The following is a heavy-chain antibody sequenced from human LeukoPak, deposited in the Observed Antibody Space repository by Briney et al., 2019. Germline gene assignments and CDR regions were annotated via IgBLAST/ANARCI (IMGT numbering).Heavy chain of an antibody. D-gene: IGHD3-10*01. CDR3: ARSPYYYDAFDI. CDR1: GGSISSYY. Sequence: SETLSLTCTVSGGSISSYYWGWIRQPPGKGLEWIGYIYYSGSTNYNPSLKSRVTISVDTSKNQFSLKLSSVTAADTAVYYCARSPYYYDAFDIWGQGTMVTVSS. CDR2: IYYSGST. J-gene: IGHJ3*02. V-gene: IGHV4-59*08.